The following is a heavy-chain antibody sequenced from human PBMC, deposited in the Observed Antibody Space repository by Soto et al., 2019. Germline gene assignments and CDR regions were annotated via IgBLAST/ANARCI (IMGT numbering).Heavy chain of an antibody. V-gene: IGHV3-30*03. CDR1: GFTFSSYG. J-gene: IGHJ4*02. D-gene: IGHD4-4*01. Sequence: QVHLVQSGGGVVQPGRSLRLSCAVSGFTFSSYGMHWVRQATGKGLEWVAVISYDGNNKYYTDSVKGRFTISRDNSKNTLYLQTNFLRTEDTAVYYCAREAGKVSFDYWGQGTLVTVSS. CDR3: AREAGKVSFDY. CDR2: ISYDGNNK.